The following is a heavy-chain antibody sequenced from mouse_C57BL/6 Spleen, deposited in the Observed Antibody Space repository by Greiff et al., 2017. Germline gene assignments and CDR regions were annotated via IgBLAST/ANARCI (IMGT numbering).Heavy chain of an antibody. CDR1: GYAFSSSW. V-gene: IGHV1-82*01. J-gene: IGHJ4*01. CDR3: ARMVTTISYAMDY. Sequence: QVQLQQSGPELVKPGASVKISCKASGYAFSSSWMNWVKQRPGKGLEWIGRIYPGDGDTNYNGKFKGKATLTSDKSSSTAYMQLSSLTSEDSSVYFGARMVTTISYAMDYWGQGTSVTVSS. D-gene: IGHD2-2*01. CDR2: IYPGDGDT.